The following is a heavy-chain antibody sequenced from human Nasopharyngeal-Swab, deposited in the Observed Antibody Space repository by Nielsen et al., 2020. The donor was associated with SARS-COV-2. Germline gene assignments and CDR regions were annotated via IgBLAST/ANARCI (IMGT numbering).Heavy chain of an antibody. D-gene: IGHD4-17*01. Sequence: EESLKISCKGSGHSFSNYWIAWVRQMPGKGLEWMGIIYPGDSDTRYSPSIQGQVTISADKSISTAYLQWSSLKASDTAIYYCARQRTTLTLGRAFDLWGQGTMVTVSS. CDR3: ARQRTTLTLGRAFDL. CDR2: IYPGDSDT. V-gene: IGHV5-51*01. CDR1: GHSFSNYW. J-gene: IGHJ3*01.